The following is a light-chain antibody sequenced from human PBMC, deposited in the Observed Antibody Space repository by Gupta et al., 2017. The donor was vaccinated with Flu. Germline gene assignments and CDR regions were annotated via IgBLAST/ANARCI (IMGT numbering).Light chain of an antibody. Sequence: TLSASVGDRVTITCRASQSIRDWLAWYQQKPGKAPNLLIYKATTLQSGVPSRFSGSGSGTEFTLTINSLQPDDFATYFCQQYDTYTATFGQGTKLEMK. CDR2: KAT. V-gene: IGKV1-5*03. J-gene: IGKJ2*01. CDR3: QQYDTYTAT. CDR1: QSIRDW.